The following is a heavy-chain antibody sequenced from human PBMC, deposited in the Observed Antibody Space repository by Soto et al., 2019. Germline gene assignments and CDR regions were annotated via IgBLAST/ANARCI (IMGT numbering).Heavy chain of an antibody. J-gene: IGHJ6*02. CDR1: GGSISSYY. CDR3: ARDPAIRMDIVAISYGMDV. CDR2: IYYSGST. V-gene: IGHV4-59*12. Sequence: PETMSLTCTVSGGSISSYYWSWIRQPPGKGLEWIGYIYYSGSTYYNPSLKSRATISVDTSKNQFSLKLSSVTAADTAVYYCARDPAIRMDIVAISYGMDVWGQGTTVTVSS. D-gene: IGHD5-12*01.